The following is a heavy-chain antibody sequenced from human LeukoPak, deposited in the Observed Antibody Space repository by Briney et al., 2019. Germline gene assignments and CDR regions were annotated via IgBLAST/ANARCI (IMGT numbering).Heavy chain of an antibody. CDR2: IYYSGST. CDR1: GGSIGSHY. CDR3: ARSRYSTYATYYYYYMDV. Sequence: SETLSLTCTVSGGSIGSHYWSWIRQPPGKGLEWIGYIYYSGSTNYNPSLKSRVTISVDTSKNQFSLKLSSVTAADTAVYYCARSRYSTYATYYYYYMDVWGKGTTVTVSS. D-gene: IGHD6-13*01. J-gene: IGHJ6*03. V-gene: IGHV4-59*11.